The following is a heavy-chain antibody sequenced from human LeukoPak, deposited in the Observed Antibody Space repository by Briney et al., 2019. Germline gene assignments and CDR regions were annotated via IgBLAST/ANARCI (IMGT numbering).Heavy chain of an antibody. CDR1: GFTFSSYA. D-gene: IGHD6-13*01. CDR2: ISGSGGST. Sequence: GGSMRLSCAASGFTFSSYAMSWVRQAPGKGLEWVSAISGSGGSTYYADSVKGRFTISRDNSKNTLYLQMNSLRAEDTAVYYCAKGSSTIAAADLTHLFDYWGQGTLVTVSS. V-gene: IGHV3-23*01. CDR3: AKGSSTIAAADLTHLFDY. J-gene: IGHJ4*02.